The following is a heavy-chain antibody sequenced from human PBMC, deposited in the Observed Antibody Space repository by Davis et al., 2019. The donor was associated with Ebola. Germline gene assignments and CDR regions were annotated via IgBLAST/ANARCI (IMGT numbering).Heavy chain of an antibody. CDR2: IYSGGST. J-gene: IGHJ4*02. Sequence: GESLKISCAASGFTVSSNYMSWVRQAPGKGLEWVSVIYSGGSTYYADSVKGRFTISRDNFKNTLYLQMNSLRAEDTAVYYCARTRIAAAAYYFDYWGQGTLVTVSS. V-gene: IGHV3-53*01. CDR1: GFTVSSNY. CDR3: ARTRIAAAAYYFDY. D-gene: IGHD6-13*01.